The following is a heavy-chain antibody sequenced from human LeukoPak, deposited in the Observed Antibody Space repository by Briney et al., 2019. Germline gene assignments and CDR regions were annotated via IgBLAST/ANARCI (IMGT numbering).Heavy chain of an antibody. CDR2: IYYSGST. V-gene: IGHV4-59*08. CDR3: ARQRRYSSGWYLFDY. Sequence: SETLSLTCTVSGGSISSYNWSWIRHPPGKGLESVWHIYYSGSTNYNPYLQSRVTIPVATSNNQSSLKLSSVTAADTAVYYCARQRRYSSGWYLFDYWGEGTLVTVSS. D-gene: IGHD6-19*01. CDR1: GGSISSYN. J-gene: IGHJ4*02.